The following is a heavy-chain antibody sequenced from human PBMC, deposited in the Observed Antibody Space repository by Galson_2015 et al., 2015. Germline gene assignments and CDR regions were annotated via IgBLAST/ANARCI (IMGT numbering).Heavy chain of an antibody. CDR3: ARESFRGGRYGMDV. V-gene: IGHV3-11*01. Sequence: SLRLSCAASGFTFSDYYMSWIRQAPGKGLEWVSYISSSGSIIYYADSVKGRFTISRDNAKNSLYLQMNSLRAEDTAVYYCARESFRGGRYGMDVWGQGTTVSVSS. CDR1: GFTFSDYY. D-gene: IGHD3-16*01. J-gene: IGHJ6*02. CDR2: ISSSGSII.